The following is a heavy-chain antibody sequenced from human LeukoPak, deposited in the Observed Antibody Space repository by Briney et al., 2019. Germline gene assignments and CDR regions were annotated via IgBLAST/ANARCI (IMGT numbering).Heavy chain of an antibody. V-gene: IGHV4-39*01. J-gene: IGHJ4*02. CDR1: GGSISGSSYY. CDR3: ARHHKSHGPYYYDSSGYRNPFDY. CDR2: IYYSGST. D-gene: IGHD3-22*01. Sequence: SETLSLTCTVSGGSISGSSYYWGWIRQPPGKGLEWIGSIYYSGSTYYNPSLKSRVTISVDTSKNQFSLKLSSVTAADTAVYYCARHHKSHGPYYYDSSGYRNPFDYWGQGTLVTVSS.